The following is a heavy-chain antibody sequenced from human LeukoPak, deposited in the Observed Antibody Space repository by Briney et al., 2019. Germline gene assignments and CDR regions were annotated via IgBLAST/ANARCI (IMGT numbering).Heavy chain of an antibody. V-gene: IGHV3-48*01. CDR3: ARGYYDFWSGYAQNYYYYMDV. CDR1: GFTFSSYS. D-gene: IGHD3-3*01. CDR2: ISSSSTTI. Sequence: GGSLRLSCAASGFTFSSYSMMWVRQAPGKGLEWVSYISSSSTTIHYTDSVKGRFTISRDNAKNSVYLQMNSLRAEDTAVYYCARGYYDFWSGYAQNYYYYMDVWGKGTTVTVSS. J-gene: IGHJ6*03.